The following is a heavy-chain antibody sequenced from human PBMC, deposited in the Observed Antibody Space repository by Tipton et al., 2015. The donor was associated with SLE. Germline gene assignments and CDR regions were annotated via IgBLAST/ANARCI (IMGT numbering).Heavy chain of an antibody. J-gene: IGHJ4*02. CDR3: ARDLHLGELPSAPYYFDY. V-gene: IGHV3-21*03. CDR2: ISRSGSYI. CDR1: GLSFNSYS. Sequence: VQLVQSGGGLVKPGGSLRLSCAASGLSFNSYSMNWVRQAPGKGREWVSSISRSGSYIYYADSVRGRLIISRDNAKNSLYLQMNSLRVEDTAVYYCARDLHLGELPSAPYYFDYWGQGTLVTVSS. D-gene: IGHD3-16*02.